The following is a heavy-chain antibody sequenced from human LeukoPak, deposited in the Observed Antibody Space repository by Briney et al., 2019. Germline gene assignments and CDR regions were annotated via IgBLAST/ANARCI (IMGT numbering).Heavy chain of an antibody. CDR1: GGSISSYY. D-gene: IGHD1-26*01. CDR3: AREGVGATH. CDR2: IYYSGST. Sequence: SETLSLTCTVSGGSISSYYWSWIRQPPGKGLEWIGYIYYSGSTNYNPSLRSRVTISVDTSKNQFSLKLSSVTAADTAVYYCAREGVGATHWGQGTLVTVSS. V-gene: IGHV4-59*01. J-gene: IGHJ4*02.